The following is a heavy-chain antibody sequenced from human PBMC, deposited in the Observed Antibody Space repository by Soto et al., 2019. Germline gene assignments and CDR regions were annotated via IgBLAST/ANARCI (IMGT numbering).Heavy chain of an antibody. D-gene: IGHD3-16*01. CDR1: GYTFTGYY. CDR3: AREGSYAPYYYYGMDV. Sequence: ASVKVSCKASGYTFTGYYMHWVRQAPGQGLEWMGWINPNSGGTNYAQKFQGWVTMTRDTSISTAYMELSRLRSDDTAVYYCAREGSYAPYYYYGMDVWGQGTTVTVSS. V-gene: IGHV1-2*04. CDR2: INPNSGGT. J-gene: IGHJ6*02.